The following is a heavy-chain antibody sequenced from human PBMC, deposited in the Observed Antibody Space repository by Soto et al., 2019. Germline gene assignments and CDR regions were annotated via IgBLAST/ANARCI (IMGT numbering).Heavy chain of an antibody. CDR2: INHSGST. J-gene: IGHJ4*02. CDR3: ARGHFYFDY. Sequence: PSETLSLTCAVYGGSFSGYYWSWIRQPPGKGLEWIGEINHSGSTNYNPSLKSRVTISVDTSKNQFSLKLSSVTAADTAVYYCARGHFYFDYWGQGTLVTVSS. V-gene: IGHV4-34*01. CDR1: GGSFSGYY.